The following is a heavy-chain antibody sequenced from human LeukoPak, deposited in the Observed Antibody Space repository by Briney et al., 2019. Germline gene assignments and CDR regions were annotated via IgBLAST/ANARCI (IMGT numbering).Heavy chain of an antibody. J-gene: IGHJ4*02. V-gene: IGHV3-21*01. CDR1: GFTFSSYS. Sequence: PGGSLRLSCAASGFTFSSYSMNWVRQAPGKGLEWVSSISSSSSYIYYADSVKGRFTISRDNAKNSLYLQMNSLRAEDTAVYYCARASSGYLAHFDYWGQGTLVTVSS. CDR3: ARASSGYLAHFDY. CDR2: ISSSSSYI. D-gene: IGHD3-22*01.